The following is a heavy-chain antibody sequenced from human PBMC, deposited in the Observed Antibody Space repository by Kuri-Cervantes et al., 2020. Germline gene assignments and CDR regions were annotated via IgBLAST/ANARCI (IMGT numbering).Heavy chain of an antibody. CDR1: RFTFSRYW. V-gene: IGHV3-7*02. Sequence: LSLTCAASRFTFSRYWMSWVRQAPGKGLEWVANINQDESQRYYVDSVKGRFTISRDNAKNSLYLQMNSLRAEDTAVYYCASVSVIYWYFDLWGRGTLVTVSS. CDR3: ASVSVIYWYFDL. J-gene: IGHJ2*01. D-gene: IGHD2-21*01. CDR2: INQDESQR.